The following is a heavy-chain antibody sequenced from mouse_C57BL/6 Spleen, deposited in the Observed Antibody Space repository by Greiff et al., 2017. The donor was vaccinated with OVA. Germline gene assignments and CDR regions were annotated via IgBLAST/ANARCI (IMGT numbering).Heavy chain of an antibody. Sequence: QVQLQQPGAELVKPGASVKLSCKASGYTFTSYWMHWVKQRPGQGLEWIGMIHPNSGSTNYNEKFKSKATLTVDKSSSTAYMQLSSLTSEDSAVYYGASIYYYGSIDYWGQGTTLTVSS. J-gene: IGHJ2*01. CDR2: IHPNSGST. V-gene: IGHV1-64*01. CDR1: GYTFTSYW. CDR3: ASIYYYGSIDY. D-gene: IGHD1-1*01.